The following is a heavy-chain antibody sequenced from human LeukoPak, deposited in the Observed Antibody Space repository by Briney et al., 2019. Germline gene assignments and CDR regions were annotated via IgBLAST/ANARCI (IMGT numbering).Heavy chain of an antibody. Sequence: GASVKVSCKVSGYTLTELSMHWVLQAPGKGLEWMGGFDPEDGETIYAQKFQGRVTMTEDTSTDTAYMELSSLRSEDTAVYYCATYNEGNYYDSSGYYSLDYWGQGTLVTVSS. CDR3: ATYNEGNYYDSSGYYSLDY. CDR1: GYTLTELS. J-gene: IGHJ4*02. D-gene: IGHD3-22*01. CDR2: FDPEDGET. V-gene: IGHV1-24*01.